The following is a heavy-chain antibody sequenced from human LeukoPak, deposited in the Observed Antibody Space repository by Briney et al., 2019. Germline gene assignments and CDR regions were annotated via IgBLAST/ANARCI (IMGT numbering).Heavy chain of an antibody. Sequence: VASVNVSCKASVYSFTSYDINWVRQATGQGLEWMRWMNPNSGYTGYAQRFQGRITMTRNTSISTVYMELSSLRFEDTAIYYCARLTYDGSGPNPNWFDPWGQGTLVTVSS. J-gene: IGHJ5*02. CDR3: ARLTYDGSGPNPNWFDP. CDR1: VYSFTSYD. V-gene: IGHV1-8*01. CDR2: MNPNSGYT. D-gene: IGHD3-22*01.